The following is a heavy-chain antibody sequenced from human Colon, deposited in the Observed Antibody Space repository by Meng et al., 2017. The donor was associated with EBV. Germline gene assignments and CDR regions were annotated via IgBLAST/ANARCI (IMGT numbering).Heavy chain of an antibody. D-gene: IGHD4-17*01. Sequence: QVKVQEQGPVLVQPLQTRSRTCTVSGGSISSGDYYWRWIRQPPGKGLEWIGYIYYSGSTYSNASLKSRVTISTDRSKNQFSLKLSSVTAADTAVYYCARDRKHYGERGWFDPWGQGTLVTVSS. CDR1: GGSISSGDYY. CDR2: IYYSGST. V-gene: IGHV4-30-4*01. J-gene: IGHJ5*02. CDR3: ARDRKHYGERGWFDP.